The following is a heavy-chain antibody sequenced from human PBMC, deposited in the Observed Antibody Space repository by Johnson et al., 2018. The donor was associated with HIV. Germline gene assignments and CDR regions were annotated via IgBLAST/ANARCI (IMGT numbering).Heavy chain of an antibody. J-gene: IGHJ3*02. CDR3: ARDLETARVTCAFDI. Sequence: QMLLVESGGGVVQPGRSLRLSCAASGFTLSSYGMHWVRQAPGKGLEWVAVISYDGSNKYYADSVKGRFTISRDNSKNTLYLQMNSLRAEDTAVYYCARDLETARVTCAFDIWGQGTMVTASS. CDR1: GFTLSSYG. V-gene: IGHV3-30*03. D-gene: IGHD5-18*01. CDR2: ISYDGSNK.